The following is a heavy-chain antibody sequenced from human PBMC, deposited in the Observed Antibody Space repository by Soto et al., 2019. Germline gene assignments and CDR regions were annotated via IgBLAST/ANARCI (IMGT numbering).Heavy chain of an antibody. J-gene: IGHJ4*02. D-gene: IGHD5-12*01. CDR3: AREIGGPHIRSRLPDY. V-gene: IGHV3-21*01. CDR1: GFTFSSYS. Sequence: PGGSLRLSCAASGFTFSSYSMNWVRQAPGKGLEWVSSISSSSSYIYYADSMKGRFAISRDNAKNSLYLQMNSLRAEDTAVYYCAREIGGPHIRSRLPDYWGQGTLVTVSS. CDR2: ISSSSSYI.